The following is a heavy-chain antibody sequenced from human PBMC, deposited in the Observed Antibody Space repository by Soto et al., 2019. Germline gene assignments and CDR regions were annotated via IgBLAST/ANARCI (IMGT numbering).Heavy chain of an antibody. CDR2: ISDTGGST. CDR1: GFTFSNYA. J-gene: IGHJ4*02. Sequence: EVQLLESGGDLVQPGGSLRLSCAASGFTFSNYAMNWVRQAPGKGREWVSGISDTGGSTYYGDSVRGRFTISRDNSKNTLYLQMISLRVEDTAVYFCAKDRWGSIATGSSFESWGQGALVTVSS. D-gene: IGHD6-25*01. CDR3: AKDRWGSIATGSSFES. V-gene: IGHV3-23*01.